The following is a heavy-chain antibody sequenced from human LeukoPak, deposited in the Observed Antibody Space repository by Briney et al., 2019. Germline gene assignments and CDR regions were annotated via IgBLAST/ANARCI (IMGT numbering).Heavy chain of an antibody. Sequence: GGSLRLSCAASGFTFSSYAMNWVRRAPGKGLEWVSGISNSGGSTYYAASVKGRFTISRDNSKNTLYLQMNSLRAEDTAVYYCAKETSSSFDYWGQGTLVTVSS. CDR2: ISNSGGST. D-gene: IGHD6-6*01. V-gene: IGHV3-23*01. CDR1: GFTFSSYA. J-gene: IGHJ4*02. CDR3: AKETSSSFDY.